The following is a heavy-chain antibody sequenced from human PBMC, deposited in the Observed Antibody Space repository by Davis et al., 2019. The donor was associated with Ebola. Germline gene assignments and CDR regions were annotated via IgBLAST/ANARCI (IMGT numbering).Heavy chain of an antibody. J-gene: IGHJ2*01. D-gene: IGHD2-15*01. CDR1: GYTLTELS. Sequence: AASVKVSCKVSGYTLTELSMHWVRQAPGKGREWMGGFDPEDGETIYAQKFQGRVTMTEDTSTDTAYMELSSLRSEDTAVYYCATCSGRYWYFDLWGRGTLVTVSS. CDR2: FDPEDGET. CDR3: ATCSGRYWYFDL. V-gene: IGHV1-24*01.